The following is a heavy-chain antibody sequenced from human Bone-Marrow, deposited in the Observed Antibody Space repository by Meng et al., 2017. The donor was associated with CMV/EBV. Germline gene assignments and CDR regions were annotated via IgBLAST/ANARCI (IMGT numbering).Heavy chain of an antibody. J-gene: IGHJ4*02. CDR1: GFTFSSYG. Sequence: GGSLRLSCAASGFTFSSYGMHWVRQAPGKGLEWVAVIWYDGSNKYYADSVKGRFTISRDNSKNTLYLQMNSLRAEDTAVYYCAKGPYCSSTSCYTSWDFDYWGQGPLVTVSS. CDR2: IWYDGSNK. CDR3: AKGPYCSSTSCYTSWDFDY. V-gene: IGHV3-33*06. D-gene: IGHD2-2*02.